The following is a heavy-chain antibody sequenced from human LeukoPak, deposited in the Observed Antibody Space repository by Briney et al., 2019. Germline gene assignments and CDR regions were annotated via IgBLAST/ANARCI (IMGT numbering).Heavy chain of an antibody. CDR3: ATRRRDGYSSSWYYFDY. V-gene: IGHV1-24*01. J-gene: IGHJ4*02. CDR2: FDPEDGET. CDR1: GYTLTELS. D-gene: IGHD6-13*01. Sequence: ASVTVSFKVSGYTLTELSMHWVRQAPGKGLEWMGGFDPEDGETIYAQKFQGRVTMTEDTSTDTAYMELSSLRSEDTAVYYCATRRRDGYSSSWYYFDYWGQGTLVTVSS.